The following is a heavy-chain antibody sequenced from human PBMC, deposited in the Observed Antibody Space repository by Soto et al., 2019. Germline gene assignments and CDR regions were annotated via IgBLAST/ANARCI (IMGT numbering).Heavy chain of an antibody. Sequence: QVQLVQSGAEVKKPGASVKVSCKASGYTYTSYAMHWVRQAPGQRLEWMGWINAGNGNTKYSQKFQGRVTITRDTSASTAYMELTSLRSEDTAVYYCARGPGGPDGPGDYWGQGTLVTVSS. CDR2: INAGNGNT. D-gene: IGHD2-15*01. CDR1: GYTYTSYA. V-gene: IGHV1-3*01. CDR3: ARGPGGPDGPGDY. J-gene: IGHJ4*02.